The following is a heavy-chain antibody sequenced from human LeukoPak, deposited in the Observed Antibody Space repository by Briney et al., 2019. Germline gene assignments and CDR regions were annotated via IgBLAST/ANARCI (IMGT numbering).Heavy chain of an antibody. Sequence: SETLSLTCAVYGGSFSGYYWSWIRQPPGKGLEWIGEINHSGSTNYNPSLKSRVTISVDTSKNQFSLKLSSVTAADTAVYYCASESAAVALPDYWGQGTLVTVSS. CDR2: INHSGST. D-gene: IGHD6-19*01. V-gene: IGHV4-34*01. CDR3: ASESAAVALPDY. J-gene: IGHJ4*02. CDR1: GGSFSGYY.